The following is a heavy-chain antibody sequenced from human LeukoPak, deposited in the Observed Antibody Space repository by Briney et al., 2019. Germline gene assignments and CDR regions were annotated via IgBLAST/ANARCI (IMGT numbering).Heavy chain of an antibody. D-gene: IGHD1-7*01. CDR3: ARLPNCNYRIKWFHP. Sequence: SETLSLTCTVSGGSISSSSYYWGWIRQPPGKGLEWIGSIYYSGSTYYNPSLKSRVTISVDTSKNHFSLKLSAGTAPDTVVYCGARLPNCNYRIKWFHPWGQGTLVSVPS. J-gene: IGHJ5*02. V-gene: IGHV4-39*01. CDR1: GGSISSSSYY. CDR2: IYYSGST.